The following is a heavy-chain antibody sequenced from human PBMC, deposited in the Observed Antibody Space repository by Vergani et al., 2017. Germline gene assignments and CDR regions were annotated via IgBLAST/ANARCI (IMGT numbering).Heavy chain of an antibody. D-gene: IGHD1-1*01. V-gene: IGHV4-34*11. CDR3: ARDFPLTTGTTSDAFDI. Sequence: QVQLQQWGAGLLKPSETLSLTCAVYGGSFSGYYWSWIRQPPGKGLEWIGYIYYSGSTNYNPSLKSRVTISVDTSKNQFSLKLSSVTAADTAVYYCARDFPLTTGTTSDAFDIWGQGTMVTVSS. J-gene: IGHJ3*02. CDR1: GGSFSGYY. CDR2: IYYSGST.